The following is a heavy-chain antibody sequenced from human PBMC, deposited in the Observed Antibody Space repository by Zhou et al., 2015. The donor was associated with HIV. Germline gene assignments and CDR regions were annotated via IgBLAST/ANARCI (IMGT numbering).Heavy chain of an antibody. CDR2: IIPILGIA. CDR1: GGTFSSYT. V-gene: IGHV1-69*02. Sequence: QVQLVQSGAEVKKPGSSVKVSCKASGGTFSSYTISWVRQAPGQGLEWMGRIIPILGIANYAQKFQGRVTITADKSTSTAYMELSSLRSEDTAVYYCARTGIAAAGGVGDLPFNDYWGQGTLVTVSS. D-gene: IGHD6-13*01. CDR3: ARTGIAAAGGVGDLPFNDY. J-gene: IGHJ4*02.